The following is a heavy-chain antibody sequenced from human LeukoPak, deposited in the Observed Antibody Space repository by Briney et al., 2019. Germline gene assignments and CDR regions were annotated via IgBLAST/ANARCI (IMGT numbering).Heavy chain of an antibody. CDR1: GFTFSSYG. D-gene: IGHD5-18*01. CDR2: IRYDGSNK. CDR3: AKDRGPYSYGSQFDY. J-gene: IGHJ4*02. Sequence: GGSLRLSCAASGFTFSSYGMHWVRQAPGKGLEWVAFIRYDGSNKYYADSVKGRFTISRDNSKNTLYLQMNSLRAEDTAVYYCAKDRGPYSYGSQFDYWGQGTLVTVSS. V-gene: IGHV3-30*02.